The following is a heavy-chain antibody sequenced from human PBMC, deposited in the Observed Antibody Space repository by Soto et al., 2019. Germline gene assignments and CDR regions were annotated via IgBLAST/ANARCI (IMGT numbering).Heavy chain of an antibody. CDR3: AKEGGGGYSYGFDY. Sequence: QVQLVESGEGVVQPGRSLRLSCAASGFTFSSYGMHWVRQAPGKGLEWVAVISYDGNNKYYADSVKGRFTISRDNSKNTLYLQMNSLRAEDTAVYYCAKEGGGGYSYGFDYWGQGTLVTVSS. V-gene: IGHV3-30*18. CDR1: GFTFSSYG. D-gene: IGHD5-18*01. J-gene: IGHJ4*02. CDR2: ISYDGNNK.